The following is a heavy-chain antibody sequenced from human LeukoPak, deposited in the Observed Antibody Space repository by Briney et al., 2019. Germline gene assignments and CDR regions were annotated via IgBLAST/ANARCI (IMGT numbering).Heavy chain of an antibody. J-gene: IGHJ4*02. CDR3: ARAASPGSEPFDY. CDR1: GFTFSSYA. CDR2: ISYDGSNK. D-gene: IGHD1-14*01. Sequence: GRSLRLSCAASGFTFSSYAMHWVRQAPGKGLEWVVVISYDGSNKYYADSVKGRFTISRDNSKNTLYLQMNSLRAEDTAVYYCARAASPGSEPFDYWGQGTLVTVSS. V-gene: IGHV3-30*01.